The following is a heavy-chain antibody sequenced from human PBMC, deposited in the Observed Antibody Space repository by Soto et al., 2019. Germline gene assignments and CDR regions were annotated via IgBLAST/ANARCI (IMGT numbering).Heavy chain of an antibody. D-gene: IGHD3-3*01. CDR3: ARATYYDVWCSSDSFDI. V-gene: IGHV3-48*02. J-gene: IGHJ3*02. Sequence: GGSLRLSCAASGFTFSSYSMNWVRQAPGKGLEWVSAISSSGSTIYYALSVKVRFTISKDSAKNSLYLHMNSMRDEDAALYYCARATYYDVWCSSDSFDIWGQGTLVTVSS. CDR1: GFTFSSYS. CDR2: ISSSGSTI.